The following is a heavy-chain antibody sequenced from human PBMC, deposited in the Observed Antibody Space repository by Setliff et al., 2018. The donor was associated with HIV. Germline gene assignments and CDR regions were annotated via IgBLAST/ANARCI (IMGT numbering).Heavy chain of an antibody. CDR1: GYTFTNFG. CDR2: IISSLPVT. Sequence: SVKVSCKASGYTFTNFGITWVRQAPGQGLEWMGGIISSLPVTHYAQKFQGRLTITADKSTSTVYMELSSLRSEDTAVYFCGVGLIAAFVDYWGQGALVTVSS. D-gene: IGHD2-15*01. CDR3: GVGLIAAFVDY. V-gene: IGHV1-69*10. J-gene: IGHJ4*02.